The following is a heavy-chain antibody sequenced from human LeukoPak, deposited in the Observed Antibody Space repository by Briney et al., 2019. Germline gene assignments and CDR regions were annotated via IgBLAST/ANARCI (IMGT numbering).Heavy chain of an antibody. CDR1: GGTFSSYA. V-gene: IGHV1-69*05. CDR3: ARAPVSITGSGDFDY. Sequence: ASVKVSCKASGGTFSSYAISWVRQAPGQGLEWMGGIIPIFGTANYAQKFQGRVTITTDESTSTAYMELSSLRSEDTAVYYCARAPVSITGSGDFDYWGQGTLVTVSS. CDR2: IIPIFGTA. J-gene: IGHJ4*02. D-gene: IGHD1-20*01.